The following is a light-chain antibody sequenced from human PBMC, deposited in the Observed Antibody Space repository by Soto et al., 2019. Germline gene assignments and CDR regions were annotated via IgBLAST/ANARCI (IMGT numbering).Light chain of an antibody. V-gene: IGKV3-20*01. CDR2: GAS. J-gene: IGKJ4*01. Sequence: EIVLTQSPGTRSLSQGERATLSCRASESVSYSHLAWYQQKPGQAPRLLIFGASSRATGIPDRFSGSGSGKDFTVTISRLEPGDFAVYVCQQYGSPPLTFGGGTKVE. CDR3: QQYGSPPLT. CDR1: ESVSYSH.